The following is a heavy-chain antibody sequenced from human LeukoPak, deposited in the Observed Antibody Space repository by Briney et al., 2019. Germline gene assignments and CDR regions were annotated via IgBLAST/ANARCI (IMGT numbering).Heavy chain of an antibody. D-gene: IGHD1-26*01. J-gene: IGHJ6*02. Sequence: SETLSLTCNVSGDFITSSGYYWSWIRQHPGKGLEWIGYIYHSGTTYYNPSLKSRATISLDTSTNQFSLRLTFVTAADTAVYFCARDKTVGGTNYYYGIDVWGQGTTVTVSS. V-gene: IGHV4-31*03. CDR3: ARDKTVGGTNYYYGIDV. CDR1: GDFITSSGYY. CDR2: IYHSGTT.